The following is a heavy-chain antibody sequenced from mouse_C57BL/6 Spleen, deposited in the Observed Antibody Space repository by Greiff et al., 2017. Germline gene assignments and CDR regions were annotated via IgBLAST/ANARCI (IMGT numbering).Heavy chain of an antibody. J-gene: IGHJ4*01. CDR1: GFTFSNYW. CDR3: TAADLTGAMDY. CDR2: IRLKSDNYAT. D-gene: IGHD1-1*01. Sequence: EVKLQESGGGLVQPGGSMKLSCVASGFTFSNYWMNWVRQSPEKGLEWVAQIRLKSDNYATHYAESVKGRFTISRDDSKSSVYLQMNNLRAEDTGIYYCTAADLTGAMDYWGQGTSVTVSS. V-gene: IGHV6-3*01.